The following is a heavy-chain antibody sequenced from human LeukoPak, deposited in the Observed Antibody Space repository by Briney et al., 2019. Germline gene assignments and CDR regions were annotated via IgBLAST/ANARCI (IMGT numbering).Heavy chain of an antibody. Sequence: ASVKVSCKASGYTFTGYGISWVRQAPGQGLEWMGWISAYNGNTNYAQKLQGRVTMTTDTSTSTAYMELRSLRSGDTAVYYCARVPYSSGFHDAFDIWGQGTMVTVSS. D-gene: IGHD6-19*01. J-gene: IGHJ3*02. CDR3: ARVPYSSGFHDAFDI. CDR2: ISAYNGNT. V-gene: IGHV1-18*01. CDR1: GYTFTGYG.